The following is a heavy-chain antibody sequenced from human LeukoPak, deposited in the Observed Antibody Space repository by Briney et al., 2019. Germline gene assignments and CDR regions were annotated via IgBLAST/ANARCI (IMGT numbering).Heavy chain of an antibody. CDR2: IWYDGSYK. D-gene: IGHD1-26*01. V-gene: IGHV3-33*06. Sequence: PGRSLRLSCAASGFTLSNYGMHWVRQAPGKGLEWVAVIWYDGSYKYSADSVKGRFTISRDNSKNTLYLQVNSLRAEDTAVYYCAKGSSPFDYWGQGTLVTVSS. J-gene: IGHJ4*02. CDR1: GFTLSNYG. CDR3: AKGSSPFDY.